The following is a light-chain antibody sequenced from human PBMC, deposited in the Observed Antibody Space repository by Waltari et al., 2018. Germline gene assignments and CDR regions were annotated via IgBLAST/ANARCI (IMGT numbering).Light chain of an antibody. CDR1: EHINHN. J-gene: IGKJ4*01. V-gene: IGKV3-15*01. Sequence: TPSPVTLSLSPGARATLYCRPSEHINHNLAWYQQSPGQAPRRLLYSASTRASGIPARFSGAGFGTEFTLTINSLKPEYLAVYYCQQFGQCRLSFGGGTTVDVK. CDR2: SAS. CDR3: QQFGQCRLS.